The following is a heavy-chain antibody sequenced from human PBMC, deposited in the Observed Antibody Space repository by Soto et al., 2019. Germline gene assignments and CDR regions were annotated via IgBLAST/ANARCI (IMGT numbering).Heavy chain of an antibody. CDR1: GGTFSSYA. V-gene: IGHV1-69*05. CDR2: IIPIFGTA. CDR3: ARGGEPIDY. Sequence: GASVKVSCKASGGTFSSYAISWVRQAPGQGLEWMGEIIPIFGTANYAQKFQGRVTITRDTSASTAYMELSSLRPEYTAVYYCARGGEPIDYWGQGTLVTVSS. D-gene: IGHD2-21*01. J-gene: IGHJ4*02.